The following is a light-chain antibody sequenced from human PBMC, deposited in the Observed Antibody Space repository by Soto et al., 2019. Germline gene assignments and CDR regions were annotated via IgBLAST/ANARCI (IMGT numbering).Light chain of an antibody. CDR3: QQYTVWPLT. CDR2: VAS. Sequence: EIVMTQSPATLSVSPGERATLSCRASQSVSSNLAWYQQKPGQTPKLLIYVASTRATGIPARFSGSGSGTEFTLTISSLQSEDCAVYYCQQYTVWPLTFGGGTKVEFK. J-gene: IGKJ4*01. V-gene: IGKV3-15*01. CDR1: QSVSSN.